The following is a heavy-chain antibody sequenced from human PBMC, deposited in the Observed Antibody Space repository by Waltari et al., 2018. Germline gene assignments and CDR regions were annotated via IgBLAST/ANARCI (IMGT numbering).Heavy chain of an antibody. J-gene: IGHJ4*02. CDR3: ARVGSGQQLVPMFDY. D-gene: IGHD6-6*01. V-gene: IGHV4-4*02. CDR1: GGSISSRNW. CDR2: IYHSGST. Sequence: QVQLQESGPGLVKPSGTLSLTCAVSGGSISSRNWWSWVRQPPGKGLEWIGEIYHSGSTNYNPSLKSRVTISVDKSKNQFSLKLSSVTAADTAVYYCARVGSGQQLVPMFDYWGQGTLVTVSS.